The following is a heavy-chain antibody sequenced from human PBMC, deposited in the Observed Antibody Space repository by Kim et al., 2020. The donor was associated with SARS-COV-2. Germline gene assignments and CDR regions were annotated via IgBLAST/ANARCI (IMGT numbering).Heavy chain of an antibody. J-gene: IGHJ6*01. CDR1: GFTFNKHS. D-gene: IGHD4-17*01. CDR2: ISGSGSDI. CDR3: SKERTYGDYNYYGMDV. V-gene: IGHV3-21*01. Sequence: GGSLRLSCGASGFTFNKHSMNWVRQAPGKGLEWLSSISGSGSDIYYADSVRGRFTISRDNANNSLYLQMNSLRTEDTAVYYCSKERTYGDYNYYGMDVWGQGTTVTVS.